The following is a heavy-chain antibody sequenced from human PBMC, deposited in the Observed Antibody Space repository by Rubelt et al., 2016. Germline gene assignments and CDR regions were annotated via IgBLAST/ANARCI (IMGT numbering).Heavy chain of an antibody. V-gene: IGHV4-59*01. CDR1: GGSISSYY. Sequence: QVQLQESGPGLVKPSETLSLTCTVSGGSISSYYWSWIRQPPGKGLEWIGYIYYSGSTNYNPSLKSRVTISVDTSKNQFSRKRSSVTGADTAVYYCARRPSRDAFDIWGQGTMVTVSS. CDR2: IYYSGST. CDR3: ARRPSRDAFDI. J-gene: IGHJ3*02.